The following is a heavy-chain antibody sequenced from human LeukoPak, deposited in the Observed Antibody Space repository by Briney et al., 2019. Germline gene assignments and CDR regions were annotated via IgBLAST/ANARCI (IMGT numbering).Heavy chain of an antibody. V-gene: IGHV1-69*04. CDR3: ARVPIAIYSSSRHEIDY. CDR2: IIPILGIA. J-gene: IGHJ4*02. Sequence: SVKVSCKASGGTFSSYAISWVRQAPGQGLEWMGRIIPILGIANYAQKFQGRVTITADKSTSTAYMELSSLRSEDTAVYYCARVPIAIYSSSRHEIDYWGQGTLVTVSS. CDR1: GGTFSSYA. D-gene: IGHD6-13*01.